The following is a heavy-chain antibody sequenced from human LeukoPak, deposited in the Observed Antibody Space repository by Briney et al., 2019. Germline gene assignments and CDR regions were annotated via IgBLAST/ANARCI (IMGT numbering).Heavy chain of an antibody. J-gene: IGHJ4*02. CDR1: GFTFSGSA. CDR2: IRSEANSYAT. Sequence: GGSLRLSCAASGFTFSGSAMHWVRQASGKGLEWVGRIRSEANSYATAYAASVKGRFTISRDDSKNTAYLQMNSLKTEDTAVYYCTRHVKGYSYGFGWGQGTLVTVSS. V-gene: IGHV3-73*01. CDR3: TRHVKGYSYGFG. D-gene: IGHD5-18*01.